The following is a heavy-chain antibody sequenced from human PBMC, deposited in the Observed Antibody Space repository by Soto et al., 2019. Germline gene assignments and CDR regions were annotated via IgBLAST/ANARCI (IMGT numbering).Heavy chain of an antibody. CDR2: IYSGGST. CDR3: ASTYSNYQSDYYYYYMDV. J-gene: IGHJ6*03. CDR1: GFTVSSNY. Sequence: GGSLRLSCAASGFTVSSNYMSWVRQAPGKGLEWVSVIYSGGSTYYADSVKGRFTISRHNSKNTLYLQMNSLRAEDTAVYYCASTYSNYQSDYYYYYMDVWGKGTTVTVSS. V-gene: IGHV3-53*04. D-gene: IGHD4-4*01.